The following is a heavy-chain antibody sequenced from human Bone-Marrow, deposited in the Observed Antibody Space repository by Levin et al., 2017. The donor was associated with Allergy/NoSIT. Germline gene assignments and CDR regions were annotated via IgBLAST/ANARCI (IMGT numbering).Heavy chain of an antibody. Sequence: PSETLSLTCAVYGGSFSGYYWSWIRQPPGKGLEWIGEINHSGSTNYNPSLKSRVTISVDTSKNQFSLKLSSVTAADTAVYYCARSGYDSSGYYIDYWGQGTLVTVSS. D-gene: IGHD3-22*01. V-gene: IGHV4-34*01. CDR3: ARSGYDSSGYYIDY. J-gene: IGHJ4*02. CDR2: INHSGST. CDR1: GGSFSGYY.